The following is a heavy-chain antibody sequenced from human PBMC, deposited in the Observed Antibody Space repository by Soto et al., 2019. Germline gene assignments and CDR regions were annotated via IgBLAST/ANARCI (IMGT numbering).Heavy chain of an antibody. V-gene: IGHV3-23*01. CDR1: GFTFSSYA. CDR2: ISGSGGST. CDR3: AKDSYYYDSSGYCFDY. D-gene: IGHD3-22*01. J-gene: IGHJ4*02. Sequence: GGSLRLSCAASGFTFSSYAMSRVRQAPGKGLEWVSAISGSGGSTYYADSVKGRFTISRDNSKNTLYLQMNSLRAEDTAVYYCAKDSYYYDSSGYCFDYWGQGTLVTVSS.